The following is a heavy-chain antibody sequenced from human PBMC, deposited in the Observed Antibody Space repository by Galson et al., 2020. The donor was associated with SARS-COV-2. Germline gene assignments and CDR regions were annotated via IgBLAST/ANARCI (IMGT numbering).Heavy chain of an antibody. CDR2: ISYDGTTR. Sequence: QLGESLKISCAASGFALSNSAMHWVRQAPGKGLEWVAIISYDGTTRYNSDSVKGRFTISRDISKNTLYLQMNSLRPEDTAVYYCARETDYHTSSWYDYWGQGTLVTVSS. V-gene: IGHV3-30*04. J-gene: IGHJ4*02. D-gene: IGHD6-13*01. CDR3: ARETDYHTSSWYDY. CDR1: GFALSNSA.